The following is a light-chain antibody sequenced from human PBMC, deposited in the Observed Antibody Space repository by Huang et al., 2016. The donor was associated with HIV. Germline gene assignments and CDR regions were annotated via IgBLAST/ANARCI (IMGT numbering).Light chain of an antibody. V-gene: IGKV3-15*01. J-gene: IGKJ2*01. CDR3: QQYSDGYT. Sequence: ETVMTQSPVTLSVSPGERATLSCRASQSVSSNLAWYQQRHGQATRLLIYDTSTRATGIPARFSGSGSGTEFTLTISGLQSEDFAVYYCQQYSDGYTFGQGTKVDVK. CDR2: DTS. CDR1: QSVSSN.